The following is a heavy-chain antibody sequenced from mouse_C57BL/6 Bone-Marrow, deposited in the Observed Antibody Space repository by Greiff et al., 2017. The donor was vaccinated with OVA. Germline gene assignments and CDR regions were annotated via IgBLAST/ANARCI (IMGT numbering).Heavy chain of an antibody. V-gene: IGHV5-17*01. CDR2: ISSGSSTI. CDR3: ARFGSLYAMDY. J-gene: IGHJ4*01. D-gene: IGHD1-1*01. CDR1: GFTFSDYG. Sequence: EVQGVESGGGLVKPGGSLKLSCAASGFTFSDYGMHWVRQAPEKGLEWVAYISSGSSTIYYAATVKGRFTISRDNAKNTLFLQMTSLRSEDTAMYYCARFGSLYAMDYWGQGTSVTVSS.